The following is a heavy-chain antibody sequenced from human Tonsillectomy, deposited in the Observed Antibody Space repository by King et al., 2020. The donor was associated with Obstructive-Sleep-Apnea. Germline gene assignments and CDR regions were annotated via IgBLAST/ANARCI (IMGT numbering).Heavy chain of an antibody. J-gene: IGHJ3*02. D-gene: IGHD3-22*01. CDR3: ARHDPRYYDSSGYLWAFDI. Sequence: VQLQESGPGLVKPSETLSLTCTVSGGSISSYYWSWIRQPPGKGLWWIGDIYYSGGTTYNPPPKSRVTISSDTSKNPFSRKLSSVTAADTAVYYCARHDPRYYDSSGYLWAFDIWGQGTMVTVSS. CDR1: GGSISSYY. V-gene: IGHV4-59*08. CDR2: IYYSGGT.